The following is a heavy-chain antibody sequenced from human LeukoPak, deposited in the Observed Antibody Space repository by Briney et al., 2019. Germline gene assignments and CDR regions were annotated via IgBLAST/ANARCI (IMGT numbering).Heavy chain of an antibody. J-gene: IGHJ4*02. CDR2: ISGDGGST. V-gene: IGHV3-43*02. CDR3: AKASPSYVWGSYRLRPFDY. D-gene: IGHD3-16*02. CDR1: GFTFDDYA. Sequence: TGGSLRLTCAASGFTFDDYAMHWVRQAPGKGLEWVSLISGDGGSTYYADSVKGRFTISRDNSKNSLYLQMNSLRTEDTALYYCAKASPSYVWGSYRLRPFDYWGQGTLVTVS.